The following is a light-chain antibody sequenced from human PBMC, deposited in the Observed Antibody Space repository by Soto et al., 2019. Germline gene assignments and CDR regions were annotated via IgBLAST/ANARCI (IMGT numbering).Light chain of an antibody. Sequence: IVLTQSPATLSVSPGERATLSCRASQSVSSNLAWYQQKPGQAPRLLIYGASTRATGIPARFSGSGSGTDFTLTISSLQPEDFATYYCQQYNSYPLTFGQGTRLEI. CDR3: QQYNSYPLT. J-gene: IGKJ5*01. CDR1: QSVSSN. V-gene: IGKV3-15*01. CDR2: GAS.